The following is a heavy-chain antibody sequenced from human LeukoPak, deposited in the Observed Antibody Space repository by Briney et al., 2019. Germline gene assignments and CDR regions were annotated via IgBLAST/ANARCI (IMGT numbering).Heavy chain of an antibody. CDR2: IYYSGST. V-gene: IGHV4-59*08. Sequence: SETLSLTCTVSGGSISSYYWSWIRQPPGKGLEWIGYIYYSGSTNYNPSLKSRVTISVDTSKNQFSLKLSSVTAADTAVYYCARHAQQLVRLTTWFDPWGQGTLVTVSS. D-gene: IGHD6-13*01. CDR3: ARHAQQLVRLTTWFDP. CDR1: GGSISSYY. J-gene: IGHJ5*02.